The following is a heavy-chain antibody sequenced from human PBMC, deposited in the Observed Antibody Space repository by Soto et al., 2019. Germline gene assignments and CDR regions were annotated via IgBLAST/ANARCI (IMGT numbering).Heavy chain of an antibody. J-gene: IGHJ4*02. Sequence: QVQLVQSGAEVKKPGSSVKVSCRASGGTFSSYAINWVRQAPRQGLEWMGGIIPVLGTEDYSQKFQGRVTITADESTSTAYMELSSLRSEDAAVYYCATGTAGDSSGYWVYWGQGTLVTVSS. CDR3: ATGTAGDSSGYWVY. D-gene: IGHD3-22*01. CDR1: GGTFSSYA. CDR2: IIPVLGTE. V-gene: IGHV1-69*01.